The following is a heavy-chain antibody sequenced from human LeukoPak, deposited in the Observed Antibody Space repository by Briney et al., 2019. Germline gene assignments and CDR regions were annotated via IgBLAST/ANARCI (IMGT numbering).Heavy chain of an antibody. CDR2: IYYSGST. CDR3: ARGGHSSGYYFIDY. D-gene: IGHD3-22*01. CDR1: GGSISSYY. J-gene: IGHJ4*02. Sequence: SETLSLTCTVSGGSISSYYWSWIRQPPGKGLEWIWYIYYSGSTNYNPSLKSRVTISVDTSKNQFSLKLSSVTAADTAVYYCARGGHSSGYYFIDYWGQGTLVTVSS. V-gene: IGHV4-59*01.